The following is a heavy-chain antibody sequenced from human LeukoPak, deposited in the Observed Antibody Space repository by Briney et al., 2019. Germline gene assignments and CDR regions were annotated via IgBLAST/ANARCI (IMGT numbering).Heavy chain of an antibody. CDR1: GFTFSSYA. Sequence: GGSLRLSCAASGFTFSSYAMSWVRQTPGKGLEWVSGISGSGGDTYYTDSVKGRFTISRDNSKNTLYLQMNSLRAEDTAVYYCARGGSSGWYLDYWGQGTLVTVSS. V-gene: IGHV3-23*01. J-gene: IGHJ4*02. CDR2: ISGSGGDT. D-gene: IGHD6-19*01. CDR3: ARGGSSGWYLDY.